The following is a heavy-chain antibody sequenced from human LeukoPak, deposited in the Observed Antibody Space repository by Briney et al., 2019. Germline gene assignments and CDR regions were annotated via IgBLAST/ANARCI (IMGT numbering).Heavy chain of an antibody. D-gene: IGHD2-15*01. CDR2: INTNTGNP. Sequence: ASVKVSCKASGYTFSSYYVHWVRQAPGQGLEWMGWINTNTGNPTYAQGFTGRFVFSLDTSVSTAYLQISSLKAEDTAVYYCARLRGPNCSGGSCYDYWGQGTLVTVSS. CDR3: ARLRGPNCSGGSCYDY. CDR1: GYTFSSYY. J-gene: IGHJ4*02. V-gene: IGHV7-4-1*02.